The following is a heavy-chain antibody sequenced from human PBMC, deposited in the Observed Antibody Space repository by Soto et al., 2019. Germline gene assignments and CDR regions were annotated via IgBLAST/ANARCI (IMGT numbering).Heavy chain of an antibody. V-gene: IGHV1-69*06. CDR3: ATGPLSSSSYYYYYYGMDV. J-gene: IGHJ6*02. CDR2: IIPIFGTA. D-gene: IGHD6-6*01. Sequence: SVKVSWKASGGAFSSYSISWVLQAPGQGLEWMGGIIPIFGTANYAQKFQGRVTITADKSTSTAYMELSSLRSEDTAVYYCATGPLSSSSYYYYYYGMDVWGQGTTVTVSS. CDR1: GGAFSSYS.